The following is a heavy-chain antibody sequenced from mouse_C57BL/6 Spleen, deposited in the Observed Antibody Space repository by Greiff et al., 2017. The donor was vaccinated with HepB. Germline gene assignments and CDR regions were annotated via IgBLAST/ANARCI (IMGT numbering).Heavy chain of an antibody. Sequence: QVQLKESGPELVKPGASVKISCKASGYAFSSSWMNWVKQRPGKGLEWIGRIYPGDGDTNYNGKFKGKATLTADKSSSTAYMQLSSLTSEDSAVYFCARKKTYYDYDPYAMDYWGQGTSVTVSS. J-gene: IGHJ4*01. CDR1: GYAFSSSW. CDR2: IYPGDGDT. D-gene: IGHD2-4*01. CDR3: ARKKTYYDYDPYAMDY. V-gene: IGHV1-82*01.